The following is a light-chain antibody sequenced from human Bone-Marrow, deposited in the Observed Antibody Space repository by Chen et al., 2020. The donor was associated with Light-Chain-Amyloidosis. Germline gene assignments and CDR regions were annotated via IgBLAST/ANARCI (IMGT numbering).Light chain of an antibody. CDR1: QSVSNSY. J-gene: IGKJ1*01. CDR2: GAS. CDR3: QQYGSSPWT. Sequence: EIVLTQSPGTLSLSPGERATLSCRASQSVSNSYLAWYQQKPGQAPRLLIYGASSRATGIPDRFSGSGSGTDFTLTISRLEPEEFAVYYCQQYGSSPWTFGQGTKVEIK. V-gene: IGKV3-20*01.